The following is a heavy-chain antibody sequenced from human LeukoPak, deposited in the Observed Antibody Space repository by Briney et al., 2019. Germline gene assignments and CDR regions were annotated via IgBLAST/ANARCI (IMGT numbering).Heavy chain of an antibody. Sequence: HPGGSLRLSCAASGFTVSSNYMSWVRQAPGKGLEWVSLIYSGGTTYYADSVKGRLTISRDNSKNTLYLQMNSLRAEDTAVYYCARKDVLTGSYFDYWGQGTLVTVSS. J-gene: IGHJ4*02. CDR3: ARKDVLTGSYFDY. CDR1: GFTVSSNY. CDR2: IYSGGTT. D-gene: IGHD3-22*01. V-gene: IGHV3-53*01.